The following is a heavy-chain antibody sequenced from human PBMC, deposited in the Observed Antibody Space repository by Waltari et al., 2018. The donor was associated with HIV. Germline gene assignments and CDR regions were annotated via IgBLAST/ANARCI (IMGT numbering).Heavy chain of an antibody. CDR3: ASEATAAIGRRFDY. V-gene: IGHV4-61*02. D-gene: IGHD2-2*01. Sequence: QVQLQESGPGLVKPSKTLSLTCSVSGGSISSGNYYWSWTRQPAGKGLEWIGHIYTSGRDNYNPSLKSRVTMSLDTSRNQFSLNLSSVTAADTAVYYCASEATAAIGRRFDYWGQGTLVTVSS. CDR1: GGSISSGNYY. J-gene: IGHJ4*02. CDR2: IYTSGRD.